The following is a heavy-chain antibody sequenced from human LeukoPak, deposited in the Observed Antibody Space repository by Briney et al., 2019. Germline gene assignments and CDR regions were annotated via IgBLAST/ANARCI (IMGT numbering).Heavy chain of an antibody. CDR3: AKDMSYGGYSGYDY. D-gene: IGHD5-12*01. CDR1: GFTFDDYA. J-gene: IGHJ4*02. Sequence: GGSLRLSCAASGFTFDDYAMHWVRQAPGKGLEWVSGISWNSGSIAYADSVKGRFTISRDNAKNSLYLHMNSLRAEDMALYYCAKDMSYGGYSGYDYWGQGTLVTVSS. CDR2: ISWNSGSI. V-gene: IGHV3-9*03.